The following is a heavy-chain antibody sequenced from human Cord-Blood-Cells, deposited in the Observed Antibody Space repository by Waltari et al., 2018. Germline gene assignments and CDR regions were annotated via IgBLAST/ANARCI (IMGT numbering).Heavy chain of an antibody. D-gene: IGHD5-12*01. J-gene: IGHJ4*02. Sequence: EVQLVESGGGLVQPGGSLRLSCAASGFTFSSFWMSWVRQAPGKGLEWVANIKQEGSEKYYVDSVKGRFTISRDNAKNSLYLQMNSLRAEDTAVYYCAFARGLRYYFDYWGQGTLVTVSS. CDR2: IKQEGSEK. CDR3: AFARGLRYYFDY. CDR1: GFTFSSFW. V-gene: IGHV3-7*01.